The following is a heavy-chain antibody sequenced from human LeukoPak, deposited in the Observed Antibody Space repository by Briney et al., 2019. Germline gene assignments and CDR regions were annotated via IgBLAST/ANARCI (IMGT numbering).Heavy chain of an antibody. J-gene: IGHJ4*02. V-gene: IGHV3-7*01. CDR3: AREVRAYGGYSQSDY. CDR2: IKHDGSEK. D-gene: IGHD5-12*01. Sequence: GGSLRLSCAVSGFNFSNYWMSWVRQAPGKGLEWVANIKHDGSEKYSVASVKGRFTISRDNAKNSLYLQMNSLRAEDTAVYYCAREVRAYGGYSQSDYWGQGTLVTVSS. CDR1: GFNFSNYW.